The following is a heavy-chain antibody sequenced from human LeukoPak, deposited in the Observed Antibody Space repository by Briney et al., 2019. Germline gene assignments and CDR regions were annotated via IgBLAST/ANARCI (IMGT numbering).Heavy chain of an antibody. V-gene: IGHV1-2*06. CDR2: INPSSGDA. J-gene: IGHJ4*02. Sequence: ASVKVSCKASGYTLTDHYMHWVRQAPGQGLEWMGRINPSSGDANYAQRFQGRVFMTRDTSISTVYMALSGPRSDHTAVYYCARGAADGQTRDYWGQGTLVTVSS. D-gene: IGHD6-13*01. CDR1: GYTLTDHY. CDR3: ARGAADGQTRDY.